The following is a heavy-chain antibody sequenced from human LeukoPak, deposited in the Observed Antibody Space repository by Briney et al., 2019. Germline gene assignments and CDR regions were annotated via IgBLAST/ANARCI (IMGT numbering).Heavy chain of an antibody. V-gene: IGHV1-24*01. CDR3: ATAVYVWGSYRWNDY. D-gene: IGHD3-16*02. Sequence: ASVKVSCKVSGYTLTELSMHWVRQAPGKGLEWMGGFDPEDGETIYAQKFQGRVTMTEDTSTDTAYMELSSLRSEDTAVYYCATAVYVWGSYRWNDYWGQGTLVTVSS. J-gene: IGHJ4*02. CDR1: GYTLTELS. CDR2: FDPEDGET.